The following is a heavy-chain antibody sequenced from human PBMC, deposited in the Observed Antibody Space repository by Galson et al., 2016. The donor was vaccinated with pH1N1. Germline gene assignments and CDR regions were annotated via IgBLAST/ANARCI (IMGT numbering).Heavy chain of an antibody. J-gene: IGHJ5*02. CDR1: GYTFTAYY. V-gene: IGHV1-2*04. Sequence: SVKVSCKASGYTFTAYYIHWVRQAPGQGLEWMGCINPNTGVTKYAQKFQGWVTMTRDTSISTANMELNRLRSNDTAVYYCARVRYSGSPSWFDPWGQGTLATVSS. D-gene: IGHD1-26*01. CDR2: INPNTGVT. CDR3: ARVRYSGSPSWFDP.